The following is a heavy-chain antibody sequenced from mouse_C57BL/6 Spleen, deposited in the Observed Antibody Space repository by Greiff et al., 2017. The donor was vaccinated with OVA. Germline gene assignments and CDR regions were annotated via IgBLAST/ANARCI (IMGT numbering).Heavy chain of an antibody. J-gene: IGHJ2*01. D-gene: IGHD1-1*01. Sequence: EVKLVESGGVLVKPGGSLKLSCAASGFTFSDYGMHWVRQAPEKGLEWVAYISSGSSTIYYADTVKGRFTISRDNAKNTLFLQMTSLRSEDTAMYYCARDGSSPFDYWGQGTTLTVSS. CDR1: GFTFSDYG. V-gene: IGHV5-17*01. CDR3: ARDGSSPFDY. CDR2: ISSGSSTI.